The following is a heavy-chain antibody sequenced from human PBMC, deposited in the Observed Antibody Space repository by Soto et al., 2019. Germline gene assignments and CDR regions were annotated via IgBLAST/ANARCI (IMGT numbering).Heavy chain of an antibody. D-gene: IGHD4-4*01. Sequence: QVQLVESGGGVVQPGRSLRLSCAASGFTFSSYAMHWVRQAPGKGLEWVAVISYDGSNKYYADSVKGRFTISRDNSKNTLYLQMNSLRAEDTAVYYCARMTTGTGNYYYYGMDVWGQGTTVTVSS. CDR3: ARMTTGTGNYYYYGMDV. J-gene: IGHJ6*02. CDR2: ISYDGSNK. CDR1: GFTFSSYA. V-gene: IGHV3-30-3*01.